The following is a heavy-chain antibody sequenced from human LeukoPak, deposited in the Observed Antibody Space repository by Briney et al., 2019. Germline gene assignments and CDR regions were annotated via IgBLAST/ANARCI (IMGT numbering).Heavy chain of an antibody. V-gene: IGHV2-70*04. J-gene: IGHJ4*02. Sequence: SGPTLVNPTQPLTLTCTFSGFSLSTSGMRVSWIRQPPGKALEWLALIDWDDDKFYITSLKTRLTISKDTSKNQVVLTMTNMDPVDTATYYCARSSTVYYDYVWGSYRPTYYFDYWGQGTLVTVSS. CDR3: ARSSTVYYDYVWGSYRPTYYFDY. CDR1: GFSLSTSGMR. CDR2: IDWDDDK. D-gene: IGHD3-16*02.